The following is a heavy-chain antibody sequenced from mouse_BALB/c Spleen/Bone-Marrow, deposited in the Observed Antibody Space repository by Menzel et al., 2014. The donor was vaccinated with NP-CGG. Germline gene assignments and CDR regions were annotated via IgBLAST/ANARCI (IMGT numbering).Heavy chain of an antibody. CDR1: GYTFSSYW. CDR2: ILPGSGST. V-gene: IGHV1-9*01. D-gene: IGHD2-14*01. J-gene: IGHJ3*01. CDR3: ARRGYDGAY. Sequence: VHLVESGAELMKPGASVKISCKATGYTFSSYWIEWVKQRPGHGLEWIGEILPGSGSTNYNEKFKGKATFTADTSSNTAYMQLSSLTPEDSAVYYCARRGYDGAYWGQGTLVTVSA.